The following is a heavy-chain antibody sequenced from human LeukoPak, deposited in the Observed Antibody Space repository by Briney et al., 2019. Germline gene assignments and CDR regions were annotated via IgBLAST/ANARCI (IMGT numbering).Heavy chain of an antibody. CDR3: ARSAAGTGDYYYGMDV. CDR1: GYSFTSYW. J-gene: IGHJ6*02. Sequence: GESLKISCKGSGYSFTSYWIGWVRQMPGKGLEWMGIIYPGDSDTRYSPSLQGQVTISADKSISTAYLQWSSLKASDTAMYYCARSAAGTGDYYYGMDVWGQGTTVTVSS. CDR2: IYPGDSDT. V-gene: IGHV5-51*01. D-gene: IGHD6-13*01.